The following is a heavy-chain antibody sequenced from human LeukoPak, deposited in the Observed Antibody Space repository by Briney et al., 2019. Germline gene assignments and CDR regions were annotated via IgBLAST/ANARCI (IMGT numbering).Heavy chain of an antibody. J-gene: IGHJ5*02. Sequence: SETLSLTCAVYGGSFSGYYWSWIRQPPGKGLEWIGEINHSGSTNYNPSLKSRVTISVDTSKNQFSLKLSSVTAADTAVYYCAGGRIVVVVAATPYNWFDPWGQGTLVTVSS. V-gene: IGHV4-34*01. CDR2: INHSGST. CDR3: AGGRIVVVVAATPYNWFDP. CDR1: GGSFSGYY. D-gene: IGHD2-15*01.